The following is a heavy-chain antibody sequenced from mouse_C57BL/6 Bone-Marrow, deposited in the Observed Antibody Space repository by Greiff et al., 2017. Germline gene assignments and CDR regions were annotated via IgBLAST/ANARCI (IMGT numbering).Heavy chain of an antibody. CDR2: ISRGSSTI. CDR3: ARIPYDYFEYYAMGG. D-gene: IGHD2-4*01. CDR1: GFTFSDYG. V-gene: IGHV5-17*01. Sequence: EVNLVESGGGLVKPGGSLKLSCAASGFTFSDYGMHWVRQAPGKGLEWVADISRGSSTIYYADTVKGRFTISRDNAENTLFLQMSSLRSEDTAMYYCARIPYDYFEYYAMGGRGQGTSVTVST. J-gene: IGHJ4*01.